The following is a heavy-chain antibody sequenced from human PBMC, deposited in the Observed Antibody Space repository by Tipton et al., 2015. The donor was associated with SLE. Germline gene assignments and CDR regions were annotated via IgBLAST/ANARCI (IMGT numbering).Heavy chain of an antibody. Sequence: TLSLTCTVSGGSISTSSYYWGWIRQPPGKGLEWIGNIYYSGTTYYNPSLKSRVTISVDTSKNQISLKLRSVTAADTAVYYCAGTPWLVRFEYWGQGTLVNVSP. CDR3: AGTPWLVRFEY. V-gene: IGHV4-39*01. CDR1: GGSISTSSYY. D-gene: IGHD6-19*01. CDR2: IYYSGTT. J-gene: IGHJ4*02.